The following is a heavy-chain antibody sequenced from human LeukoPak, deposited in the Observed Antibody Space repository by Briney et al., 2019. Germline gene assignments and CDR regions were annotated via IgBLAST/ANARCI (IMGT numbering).Heavy chain of an antibody. CDR3: ARYNYSSGSYSAYDY. V-gene: IGHV4-31*03. CDR1: GGSISSGEYY. Sequence: PSQTLALTCTVSGGSISSGEYYLSWIRQHPGNGLDGIGYIYYSWSIYYNPSLKRRVTISVDTSKNQFSLKLSSVTAADTAVYYCARYNYSSGSYSAYDYWGQGTLVTVSS. J-gene: IGHJ4*02. CDR2: IYYSWSI. D-gene: IGHD3-10*01.